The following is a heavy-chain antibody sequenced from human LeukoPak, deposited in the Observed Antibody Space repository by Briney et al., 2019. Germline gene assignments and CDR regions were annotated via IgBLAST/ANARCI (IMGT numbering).Heavy chain of an antibody. J-gene: IGHJ3*02. CDR1: GFTFSSYS. CDR3: ARLNGRYDAFDI. V-gene: IGHV3-21*01. CDR2: TSSSSYI. Sequence: GGSLRLSCAASGFTFSSYSMNWVRQAPGKGLEWVSSTSSSSYIYYADSVKGRFTISRDNAKNPLYLQMNSLRAEDTAVYYCARLNGRYDAFDIWGQGTMVTVSS. D-gene: IGHD1-1*01.